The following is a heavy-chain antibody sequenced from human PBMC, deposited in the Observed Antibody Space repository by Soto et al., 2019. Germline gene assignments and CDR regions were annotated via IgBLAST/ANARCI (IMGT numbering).Heavy chain of an antibody. CDR3: ARGQLKYVSSPAFDI. Sequence: QVQLQESGPGLVKPSGTLSLTCAVSGGSISSSNWWSWVRQPPGKGLEWIGEIYHSGSTNYNPSRKSGVTMSGDKSKNQFSLKLSSVTAADTAVYYCARGQLKYVSSPAFDIWGQGTMVTVSS. V-gene: IGHV4-4*02. J-gene: IGHJ3*02. D-gene: IGHD1-1*01. CDR1: GGSISSSNW. CDR2: IYHSGST.